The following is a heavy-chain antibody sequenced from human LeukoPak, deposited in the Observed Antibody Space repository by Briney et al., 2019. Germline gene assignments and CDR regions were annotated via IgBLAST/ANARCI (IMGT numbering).Heavy chain of an antibody. CDR3: ARDGNGSPDDY. D-gene: IGHD2-15*01. CDR2: INPNSGGT. V-gene: IGHV1-2*02. Sequence: ASVKVSCKASGYTFTGYYMHWVRQAPGQGLEWMGWINPNSGGTNYAQKLQGRVTMTRHTSISTAYVELSRLKSDDTAVYYCARDGNGSPDDYWGQGTLVTVSS. J-gene: IGHJ4*02. CDR1: GYTFTGYY.